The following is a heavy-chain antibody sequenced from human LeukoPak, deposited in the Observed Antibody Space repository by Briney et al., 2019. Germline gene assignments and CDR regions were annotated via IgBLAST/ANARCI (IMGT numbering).Heavy chain of an antibody. D-gene: IGHD2-2*01. J-gene: IGHJ4*02. V-gene: IGHV3-21*01. CDR2: ISSSSSYI. Sequence: GGSLTLSCAVSGFTFSSYGMNWVRQAPGKGLEWVSSISSSSSYIYYAESVKGRFTISRDNAKNSLYLQMNSLRAEDTAVYYCARDLVGRHCSSTSCTTIDYFDYWGQGTLVTVSS. CDR3: ARDLVGRHCSSTSCTTIDYFDY. CDR1: GFTFSSYG.